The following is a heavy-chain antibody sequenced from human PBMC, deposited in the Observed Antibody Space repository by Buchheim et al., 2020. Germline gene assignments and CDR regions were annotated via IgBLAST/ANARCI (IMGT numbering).Heavy chain of an antibody. J-gene: IGHJ4*02. CDR1: GFTFNTYG. V-gene: IGHV3-30*04. Sequence: QVHLVEFGGGVVQPGRSLRLSCAASGFTFNTYGMHWVRQAPGKGLEWVAVISDTNNEYYADSVKGRFTISRDTSSSTLYLQMNSLRPEDTAVYYCARSDGGAVVNPEHWGQGAL. CDR3: ARSDGGAVVNPEH. CDR2: ISDTNNE. D-gene: IGHD3-16*01.